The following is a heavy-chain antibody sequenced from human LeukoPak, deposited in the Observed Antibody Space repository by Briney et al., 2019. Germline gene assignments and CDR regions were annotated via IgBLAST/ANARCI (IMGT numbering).Heavy chain of an antibody. D-gene: IGHD2-15*01. Sequence: GGSLRLSXAASGFTFSSYAMSWVRQAPGKGLEWVSAISGSGGSTYYADSVKGRFTISRDNYKNTLYLQMNSLRAEDTAVYYCAKDPVVVAATHDYWGQGTLVTVSS. J-gene: IGHJ4*02. V-gene: IGHV3-23*01. CDR1: GFTFSSYA. CDR3: AKDPVVVAATHDY. CDR2: ISGSGGST.